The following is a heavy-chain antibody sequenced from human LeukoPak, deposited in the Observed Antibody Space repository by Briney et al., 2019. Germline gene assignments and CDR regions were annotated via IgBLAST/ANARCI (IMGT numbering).Heavy chain of an antibody. V-gene: IGHV3-23*01. D-gene: IGHD3-9*01. J-gene: IGHJ6*04. CDR3: AKSLRYLYGVDV. CDR2: IDARGDDT. CDR1: GFTFNNYA. Sequence: GGSLRLSCAASGFTFNNYAMTWVRQAPGKGLEWVSAIDARGDDTFYADFVRGRFTVSRDNVKNMVHLQMNSLRAEDSAFYYCAKSLRYLYGVDVGGRGTTVTVSS.